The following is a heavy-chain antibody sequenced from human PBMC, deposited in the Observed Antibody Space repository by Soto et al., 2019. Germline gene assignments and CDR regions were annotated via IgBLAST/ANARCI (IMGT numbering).Heavy chain of an antibody. J-gene: IGHJ6*02. CDR1: GGSISSAAYC. CDR2: IYDGGTT. Sequence: SETLSLTCTVSGGSISSAAYCWSWIRQSPDKGLEWIGHIYDGGTTYSSPSLKGRVTISVDTSKNQFSLKLTSVTAADTAVYYCGRAHRDLQQLVHYYYSMDVWGQGTTVTVSS. CDR3: GRAHRDLQQLVHYYYSMDV. D-gene: IGHD6-13*01. V-gene: IGHV4-30-4*01.